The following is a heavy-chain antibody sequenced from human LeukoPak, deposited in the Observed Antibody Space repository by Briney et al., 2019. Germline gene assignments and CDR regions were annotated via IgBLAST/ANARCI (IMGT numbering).Heavy chain of an antibody. J-gene: IGHJ6*03. CDR2: IKEDGSEQ. D-gene: IGHD6-13*01. CDR3: ARDPGIAAAGYYYYYYMDV. CDR1: EFTFSSYW. V-gene: IGHV3-7*01. Sequence: GGSLRLSCGASEFTFSSYWMSWVRQAPGKGLEWVANIKEDGSEQYYVDSVTGRFTVSRDNAKNSLYLQMNSLRAEDTAVYYCARDPGIAAAGYYYYYYMDVWGKGTTVTVSS.